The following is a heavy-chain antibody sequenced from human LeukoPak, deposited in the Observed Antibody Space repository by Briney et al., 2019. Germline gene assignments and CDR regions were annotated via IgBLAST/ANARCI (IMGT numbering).Heavy chain of an antibody. CDR3: ARLYQGKRPPDY. CDR1: GGSISSGGYY. CDR2: IFHSGST. V-gene: IGHV4-39*01. D-gene: IGHD6-25*01. Sequence: SETLSLTCTVSGGSISSGGYYWGWIRQPPGKGLEWIGSIFHSGSTYYNPSLKSRVAISVDTSNNQLSLRLRSVTASDTAVYYCARLYQGKRPPDYWGQGTLVTVSS. J-gene: IGHJ4*02.